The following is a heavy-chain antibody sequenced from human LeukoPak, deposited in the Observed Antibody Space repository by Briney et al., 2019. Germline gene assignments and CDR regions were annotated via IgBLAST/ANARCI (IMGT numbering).Heavy chain of an antibody. D-gene: IGHD2-2*01. V-gene: IGHV1-3*01. Sequence: ASVKVSCKASGYTFTSYAMHWVRQAPGQRLEWMGRINAGNGNTKYSQKFQGRVTITRDTSASTAYMELSSLRSEDTAVYYCARSAVGYALDAFDIWGQGTMVTVSS. CDR3: ARSAVGYALDAFDI. CDR2: INAGNGNT. CDR1: GYTFTSYA. J-gene: IGHJ3*02.